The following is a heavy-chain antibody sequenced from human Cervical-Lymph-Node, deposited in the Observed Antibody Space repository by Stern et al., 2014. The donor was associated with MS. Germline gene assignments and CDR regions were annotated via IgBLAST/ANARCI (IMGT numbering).Heavy chain of an antibody. D-gene: IGHD2-15*01. V-gene: IGHV3-21*01. Sequence: EVQLVESGGGLVKPGGSLRLSCAASGFTFSSYSMNWVRQAPGKGLEWVSSISSSSSYIYYADSVKGRFTISRDNAKNSLYLQMNSLRAEDTAVYYCARERYCSGGSCLYYFDYWGQGTLVTVSS. J-gene: IGHJ4*02. CDR2: ISSSSSYI. CDR1: GFTFSSYS. CDR3: ARERYCSGGSCLYYFDY.